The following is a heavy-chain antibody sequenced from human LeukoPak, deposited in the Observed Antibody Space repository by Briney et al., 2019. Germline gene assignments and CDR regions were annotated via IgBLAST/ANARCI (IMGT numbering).Heavy chain of an antibody. D-gene: IGHD6-13*01. J-gene: IGHJ6*03. CDR1: GFTFSSYE. V-gene: IGHV3-48*03. Sequence: GGSLRISCAASGFTFSSYEMNWVRQAPGKGLEWVSYISSSGSTIYYADAVKGRFTISRDNAKNSLDLQKNSLRAEDTAVYYCARAFQELPQLYYYYYMDVWGKGTTVTVSS. CDR3: ARAFQELPQLYYYYYMDV. CDR2: ISSSGSTI.